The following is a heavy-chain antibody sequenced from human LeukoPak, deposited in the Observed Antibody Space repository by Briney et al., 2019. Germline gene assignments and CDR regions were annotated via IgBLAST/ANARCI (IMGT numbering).Heavy chain of an antibody. J-gene: IGHJ4*02. CDR3: ARYDTRGSASTKFDY. CDR1: GYSLGKNYY. Sequence: SETLSLTCAVSGYSLGKNYYWGWIRQSPGKGLEWIGRIYGRASTSYNPSLMNRVTMSVDTSKNHFSLQLTSVTAADTAVYYCARYDTRGSASTKFDYWGPGIQVTVSS. D-gene: IGHD3-9*01. V-gene: IGHV4-38-2*01. CDR2: IYGRAST.